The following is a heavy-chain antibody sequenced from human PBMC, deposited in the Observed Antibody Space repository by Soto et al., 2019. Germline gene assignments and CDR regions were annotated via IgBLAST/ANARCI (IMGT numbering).Heavy chain of an antibody. J-gene: IGHJ3*02. CDR1: GFTFSSYG. Sequence: QVQLVESGGVVVQPGRSLRLSCAASGFTFSSYGMHWVRQAPGKGLEWVAVIWYDGSNKYYADSVKGRFTISRDNSKNTLYLQMNSLRAEDTAVYYCARGTDAFDIWGQGTMVTVSS. CDR2: IWYDGSNK. V-gene: IGHV3-33*01. CDR3: ARGTDAFDI.